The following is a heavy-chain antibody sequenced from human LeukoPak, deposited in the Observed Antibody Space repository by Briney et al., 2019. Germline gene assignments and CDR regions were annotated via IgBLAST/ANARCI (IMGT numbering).Heavy chain of an antibody. V-gene: IGHV4-59*11. CDR2: IYYTGST. CDR1: GGSIGSHY. D-gene: IGHD1-26*01. J-gene: IGHJ5*02. CDR3: ARDPLGSNWFDP. Sequence: KPSETLSLTCTVSGGSIGSHYWSWIRQSPGKGLEWIGYIYYTGSTNYNPSLKSRVTISVDTSKNQFSLKLTSVTAADTAVYYCARDPLGSNWFDPWGQGTLVTVSS.